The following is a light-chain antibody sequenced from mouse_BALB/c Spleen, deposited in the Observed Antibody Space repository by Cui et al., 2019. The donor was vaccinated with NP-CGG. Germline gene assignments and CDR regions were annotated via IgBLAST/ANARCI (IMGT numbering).Light chain of an antibody. CDR2: GTN. CDR1: TGAVTTSNY. CDR3: ALWYSNHWV. Sequence: QAVVTQESALTTSPGETVTLTCRSSTGAVTTSNYANWAQEKPDHLFTGLIGGTNNRVPGVPARFSGSLIGDKAALTITGAQTKDETIYFCALWYSNHWVFGGGTKLTVL. J-gene: IGLJ1*01. V-gene: IGLV1*01.